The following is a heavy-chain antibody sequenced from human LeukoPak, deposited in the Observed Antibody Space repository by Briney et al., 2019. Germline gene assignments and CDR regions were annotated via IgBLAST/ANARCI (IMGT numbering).Heavy chain of an antibody. Sequence: ASVKVSCKASGYTFTSYDINWVRQAPGQGLEWMGRINPNSGGTNYAQKFQGRVTMTRDTSISTAYMELSRLRSDDTAVYYCASTSSGYYFFDYWGQGTLVTVSS. CDR2: INPNSGGT. CDR1: GYTFTSYD. V-gene: IGHV1-2*06. J-gene: IGHJ4*02. D-gene: IGHD3-22*01. CDR3: ASTSSGYYFFDY.